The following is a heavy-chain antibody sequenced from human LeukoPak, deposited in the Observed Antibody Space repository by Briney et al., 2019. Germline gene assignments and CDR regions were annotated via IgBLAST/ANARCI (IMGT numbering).Heavy chain of an antibody. V-gene: IGHV3-30*02. CDR3: TRSAARSAWGYFYYMDV. D-gene: IGHD6-6*01. CDR2: IRDDGSNK. Sequence: GGSLRLSCAASGFTFSSYGMHWVRQAPGKGLEWVAFIRDDGSNKYYADSVKGRFTISRDNSKNTLYLQMNSLRAEDTAVYYCTRSAARSAWGYFYYMDVWGKGTTVTVSS. CDR1: GFTFSSYG. J-gene: IGHJ6*03.